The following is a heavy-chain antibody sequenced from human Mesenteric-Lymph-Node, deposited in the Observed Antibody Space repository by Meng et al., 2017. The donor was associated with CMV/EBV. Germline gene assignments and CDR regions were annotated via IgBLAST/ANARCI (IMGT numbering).Heavy chain of an antibody. Sequence: ASESTFRSYGMHWVRQAPGKGLEWVAFIRYDGGNKYYADSVKGRFTISRDNSKNTLFLQMSSLTAEDTAVYYCARDPVQGTPDYFDYWGQGTLVTVSS. CDR1: ESTFRSYG. CDR3: ARDPVQGTPDYFDY. CDR2: IRYDGGNK. V-gene: IGHV3-30*02. J-gene: IGHJ4*02. D-gene: IGHD3-10*01.